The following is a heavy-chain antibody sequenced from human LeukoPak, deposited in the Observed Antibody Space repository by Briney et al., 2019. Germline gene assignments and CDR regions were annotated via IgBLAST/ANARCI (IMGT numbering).Heavy chain of an antibody. J-gene: IGHJ4*02. CDR1: GGTLSSYA. CDR3: ARAAAGIAPGAFFDY. V-gene: IGHV1-69*04. D-gene: IGHD6-13*01. Sequence: ASVKVSCKASGGTLSSYAISWVRQAPGQGLEWMGRIIPILGIANYAQKFQGRVTITADKSTSTAYMELSSLRSEDTAVYYCARAAAGIAPGAFFDYWGQGTLVTVSS. CDR2: IIPILGIA.